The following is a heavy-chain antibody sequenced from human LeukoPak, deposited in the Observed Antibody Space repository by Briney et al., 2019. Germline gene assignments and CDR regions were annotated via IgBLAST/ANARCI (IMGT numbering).Heavy chain of an antibody. CDR1: GFTFSSYS. Sequence: PGGSLRLSCAASGFTFSSYSMNWVHQAPGKGLEWVSSISSSSSYIYYADSVKGRFTISRDNAKNSLYLQMNSLRAEDTAVYYCARPPYSGSYYGSDAFDIWGQGTMVTVSS. D-gene: IGHD1-26*01. CDR2: ISSSSSYI. CDR3: ARPPYSGSYYGSDAFDI. J-gene: IGHJ3*02. V-gene: IGHV3-21*01.